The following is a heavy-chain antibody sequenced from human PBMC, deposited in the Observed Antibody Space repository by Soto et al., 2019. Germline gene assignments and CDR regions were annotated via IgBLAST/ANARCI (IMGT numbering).Heavy chain of an antibody. CDR3: VKGGNRGSGVDY. CDR2: ITWDGART. J-gene: IGHJ4*02. Sequence: VQLVESGGVVAQPGGSLRLSCAASGFTFDDYPMHWVRQVPGKGLEWVSHITWDGARTYYADSVGGRFTISRDNTKNSLYLEMSRLRTEDTALYYCVKGGNRGSGVDYWDQGTLVTVSS. CDR1: GFTFDDYP. D-gene: IGHD3-10*01. V-gene: IGHV3-43*01.